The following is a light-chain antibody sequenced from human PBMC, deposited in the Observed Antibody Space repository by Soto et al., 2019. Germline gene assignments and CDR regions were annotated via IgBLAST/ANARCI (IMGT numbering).Light chain of an antibody. Sequence: SVLAQPPSASGSPGQSVTISCTGTSSDVGGYNYVSWHQQHPGKAPKLIIYDVTKRPSGVPDRFSGSKSGYTASLTVSGLQAEDEADYYCSSFAGGNIYVFGTGTKSPS. CDR2: DVT. CDR3: SSFAGGNIYV. J-gene: IGLJ1*01. CDR1: SSDVGGYNY. V-gene: IGLV2-8*01.